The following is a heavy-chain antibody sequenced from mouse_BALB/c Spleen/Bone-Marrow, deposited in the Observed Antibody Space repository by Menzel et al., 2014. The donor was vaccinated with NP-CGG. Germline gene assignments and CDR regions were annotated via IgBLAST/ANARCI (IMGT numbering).Heavy chain of an antibody. CDR3: TSGNYAY. CDR2: IYPSDSYT. V-gene: IGHV1-69*02. J-gene: IGHJ3*01. D-gene: IGHD2-1*01. Sequence: QVQLQQSGAELVRPGASVKLSCKASGYTFTSYWINWVKQRPGQGLEWIGNIYPSDSYTNYNQKFKDKATLTVDKSSSTAYMQLSSPTSEDSAVYYCTSGNYAYWGQGTLVTVS. CDR1: GYTFTSYW.